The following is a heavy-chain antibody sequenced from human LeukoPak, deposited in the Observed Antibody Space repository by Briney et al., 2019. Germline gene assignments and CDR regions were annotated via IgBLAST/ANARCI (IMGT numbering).Heavy chain of an antibody. J-gene: IGHJ4*02. CDR1: GFAFSSYE. D-gene: IGHD6-13*01. CDR3: ARDPSIAAAERDY. CDR2: IKQDGIEK. Sequence: GGSLRLSCAASGFAFSSYEMNWVRKAPGKGLEWVANIKQDGIEKYYVDSVKGRFTIYRDNAKNSLYLQMNSLRAEDTAVYYCARDPSIAAAERDYWGQGTLVTVSS. V-gene: IGHV3-7*01.